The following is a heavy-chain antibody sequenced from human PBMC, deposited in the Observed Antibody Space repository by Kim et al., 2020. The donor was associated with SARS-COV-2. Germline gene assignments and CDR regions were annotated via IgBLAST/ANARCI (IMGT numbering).Heavy chain of an antibody. V-gene: IGHV3-48*01. CDR1: GFTFSAYD. CDR2: ITKSSTTI. CDR3: VRDRMGGAFDI. D-gene: IGHD3-16*01. J-gene: IGHJ3*02. Sequence: GGSLRLSCATSGFTFSAYDMNWVRQAPGKGLEWLSFITKSSTTIYYADSVKGRFTISRDNAKNSLYLQMNSLRGEDTAVYLCVRDRMGGAFDIWGQGTMVTVSS.